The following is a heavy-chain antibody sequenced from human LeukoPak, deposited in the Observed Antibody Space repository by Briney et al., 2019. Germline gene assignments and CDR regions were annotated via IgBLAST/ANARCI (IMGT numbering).Heavy chain of an antibody. CDR1: GYTFTGYH. Sequence: GASVKVSCKASGYTFTGYHMHWVRQAPGQGLEWMGWINPNSGGTNYAQKFQGRVTMTRDTSISTAYMELSRLRSDDTAVYYCARVLRSSGQKGVSGAFDIWGQGTMVTVSS. J-gene: IGHJ3*02. CDR3: ARVLRSSGQKGVSGAFDI. V-gene: IGHV1-2*02. CDR2: INPNSGGT. D-gene: IGHD6-19*01.